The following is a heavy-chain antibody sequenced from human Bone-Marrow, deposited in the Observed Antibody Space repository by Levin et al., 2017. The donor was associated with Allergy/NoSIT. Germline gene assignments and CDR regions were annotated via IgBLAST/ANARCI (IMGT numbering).Heavy chain of an antibody. CDR2: ISYDGSNK. CDR1: GFTFSSYG. Sequence: PGGSLRLSCAASGFTFSSYGMHWVRQAPGKGLEWVAVISYDGSNKYYADSVKGRFTISRDNSKNTLYLQMNSLRAEDTAVYYCAKSATIVVSVGYYFDYWGQGTLVTVSS. J-gene: IGHJ4*02. D-gene: IGHD3-22*01. CDR3: AKSATIVVSVGYYFDY. V-gene: IGHV3-30*18.